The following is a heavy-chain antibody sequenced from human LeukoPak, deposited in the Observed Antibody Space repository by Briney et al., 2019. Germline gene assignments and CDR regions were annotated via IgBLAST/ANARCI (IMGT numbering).Heavy chain of an antibody. CDR1: GFTFSSYA. D-gene: IGHD3-10*01. J-gene: IGHJ3*02. V-gene: IGHV3-30-3*01. CDR2: ISYDGSNK. Sequence: GRSLRLSCAVSGFTFSSYAMHWVRQAPGKGLEWVAVISYDGSNKYYADSVKGRFTISRDNSKNTLYLQMNSLRAEDTAVYYCARDFTVLWFGPNDAFDIWGQGTTVTVSS. CDR3: ARDFTVLWFGPNDAFDI.